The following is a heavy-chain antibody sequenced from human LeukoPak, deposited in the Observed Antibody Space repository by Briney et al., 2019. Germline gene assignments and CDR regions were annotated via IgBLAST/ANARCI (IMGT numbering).Heavy chain of an antibody. CDR2: ISSSSTYI. CDR3: TNGEGLGY. D-gene: IGHD3-16*01. CDR1: GFTFSSYA. V-gene: IGHV3-21*01. Sequence: PGGSLRLSCAASGFTFSSYAMSWVRQAPGEGLEWVSSISSSSTYIYYAESVKGRFTISRDNAKNSLSLQMNSLRAQDTAVYYCTNGEGLGYWGQGTLVTVSS. J-gene: IGHJ4*02.